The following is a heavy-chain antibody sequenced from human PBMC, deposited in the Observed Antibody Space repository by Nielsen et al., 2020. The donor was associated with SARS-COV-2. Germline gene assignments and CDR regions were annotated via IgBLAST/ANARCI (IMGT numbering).Heavy chain of an antibody. V-gene: IGHV3-9*01. J-gene: IGHJ4*02. CDR1: GFTFDDYA. CDR3: SKDGISAYATLREFDY. Sequence: SLKISCAASGFTFDDYAMHWVRQAPGKGLEWVSGISWNSGSIGYADSVKGRFTISRDNAKNSLYLQMNSLRAEDTALYYCSKDGISAYATLREFDYWGQGTLVTVSS. CDR2: ISWNSGSI. D-gene: IGHD2-2*01.